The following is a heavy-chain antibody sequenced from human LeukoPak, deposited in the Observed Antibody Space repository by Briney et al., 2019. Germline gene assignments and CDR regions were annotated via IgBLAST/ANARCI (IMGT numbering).Heavy chain of an antibody. D-gene: IGHD3-10*01. CDR1: GYTFTDYY. J-gene: IGHJ5*02. V-gene: IGHV1-2*02. Sequence: ASVKVSCKASGYTFTDYYMHWVRQAPAQGFEWMGWINPKSGGTNYAQKFQGRVTMTRDTSISTVYMELSRLRSEDTAVYYCAREDPQSGFGELTFDPWGQGTLVTVSS. CDR3: AREDPQSGFGELTFDP. CDR2: INPKSGGT.